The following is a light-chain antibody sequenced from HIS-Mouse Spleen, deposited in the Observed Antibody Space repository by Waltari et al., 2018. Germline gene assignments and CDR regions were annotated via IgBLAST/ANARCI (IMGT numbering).Light chain of an antibody. CDR2: AAS. CDR3: QQSYSTLPT. J-gene: IGKJ5*01. CDR1: QSISSY. Sequence: DIQITQPPSSLSASAGHRVTITCRATQSISSYLNWYQQKPGKAPKLLIYAASSLQSGVPSRFSGSGSGTDFTLTISSLQPEDFATYYCQQSYSTLPTFGQGTRLEIK. V-gene: IGKV1-39*01.